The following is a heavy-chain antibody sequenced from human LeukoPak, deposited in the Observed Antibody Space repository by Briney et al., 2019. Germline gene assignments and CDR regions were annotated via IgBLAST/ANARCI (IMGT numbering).Heavy chain of an antibody. V-gene: IGHV1-18*01. Sequence: ASVKVSCKASGYTFTSYGISWVRQAPGQGLEWMGWISAYNGNTNYAQKLQGRVTMTTDTSTSTAYMELRSLRSDDTAVYYCARHLPYRDNDYFDYWGQGTLVTVSS. CDR1: GYTFTSYG. CDR3: ARHLPYRDNDYFDY. J-gene: IGHJ4*02. D-gene: IGHD3-10*01. CDR2: ISAYNGNT.